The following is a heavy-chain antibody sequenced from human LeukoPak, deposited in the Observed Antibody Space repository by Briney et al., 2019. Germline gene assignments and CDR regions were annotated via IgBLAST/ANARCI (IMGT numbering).Heavy chain of an antibody. CDR2: IYYSGST. Sequence: SETPSLTCTVSGGSISSYYWSWIRQPPGKGLEWIGYIYYSGSTNYNPSLKSRVTISVDTSKNQFSLKLSSVTAADTAVYYCAREVGGGPYGMDVWGQGTTVTVSS. V-gene: IGHV4-59*01. D-gene: IGHD3-3*01. J-gene: IGHJ6*02. CDR1: GGSISSYY. CDR3: AREVGGGPYGMDV.